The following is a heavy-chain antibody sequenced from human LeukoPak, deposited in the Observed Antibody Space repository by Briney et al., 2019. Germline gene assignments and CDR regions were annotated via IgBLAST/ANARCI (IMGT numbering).Heavy chain of an antibody. CDR2: ISGSGGST. CDR1: GFTFSSYA. J-gene: IGHJ4*02. V-gene: IGHV3-23*01. D-gene: IGHD6-19*01. Sequence: GGSLRLSCAASGFTFSSYAMSRVRQAPGKGLEWVSAISGSGGSTYYADSVKGRFTISRDNSKNTLYLQMNSLRAEDTAVYYCAKVAYSSGWYPGEFDYWGQGTLVTVSS. CDR3: AKVAYSSGWYPGEFDY.